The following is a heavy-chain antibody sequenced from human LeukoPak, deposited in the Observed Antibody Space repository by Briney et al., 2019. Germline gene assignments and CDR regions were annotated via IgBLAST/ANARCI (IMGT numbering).Heavy chain of an antibody. CDR3: ARELGYCSSTSCYSQGWFDP. D-gene: IGHD2-2*01. Sequence: SETLSLTCNVSGGSIRSRSYYWGWIRQPAGKGLEWIGSIYYSGSAYYNPSLKSRVTISLDTSKNQFSLKLRSVTAADTAVYYCARELGYCSSTSCYSQGWFDPWGQGTLVTVSS. CDR1: GGSIRSRSYY. V-gene: IGHV4-39*07. J-gene: IGHJ5*02. CDR2: IYYSGSA.